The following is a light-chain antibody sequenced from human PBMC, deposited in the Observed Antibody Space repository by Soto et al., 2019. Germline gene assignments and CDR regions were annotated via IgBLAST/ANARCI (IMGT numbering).Light chain of an antibody. V-gene: IGLV2-14*01. CDR1: SSDVGGYDY. CDR3: CSYTGSLWL. J-gene: IGLJ3*02. CDR2: EVA. Sequence: QSALTQPASVSGSPGQSITISCTGTSSDVGGYDYVSWYQHHPGKAPKLLIYEVANRPSGFSNRFSGSKSGNTASLTISGLQADDEADYYCCSYTGSLWLFGGGTKLTVL.